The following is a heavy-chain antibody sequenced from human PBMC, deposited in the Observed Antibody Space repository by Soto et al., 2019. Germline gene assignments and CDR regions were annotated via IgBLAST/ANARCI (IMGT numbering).Heavy chain of an antibody. Sequence: ASVKVSCKVSGGAFTNYSLNWVRHAPGQGLEWLGGIIPLHNTSNYSLKLLGRGSVTADISSNTVYMHLSGLASDDTATYYCAIWSNWNPLYYRGMDVWGQGTTVTVSS. CDR2: IIPLHNTS. CDR1: GGAFTNYS. CDR3: AIWSNWNPLYYRGMDV. V-gene: IGHV1-69*08. J-gene: IGHJ6*02. D-gene: IGHD1-20*01.